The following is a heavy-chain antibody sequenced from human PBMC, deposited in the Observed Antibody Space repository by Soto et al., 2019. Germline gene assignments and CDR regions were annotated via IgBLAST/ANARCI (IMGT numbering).Heavy chain of an antibody. CDR3: AKGGSARDYYYGMDV. D-gene: IGHD2-15*01. CDR1: GFTFDDYA. V-gene: IGHV3-9*01. Sequence: GGSLRLSCAASGFTFDDYAMHWVRQAPGKGLEWVSGISWNSGSIGYADSVKGRFTISRDNAKNSLYLQMNSLRAEDTALYYCAKGGSARDYYYGMDVWGQGTTVTVS. CDR2: ISWNSGSI. J-gene: IGHJ6*02.